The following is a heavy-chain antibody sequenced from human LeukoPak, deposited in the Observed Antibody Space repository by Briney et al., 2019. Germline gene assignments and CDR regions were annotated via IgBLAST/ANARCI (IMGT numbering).Heavy chain of an antibody. J-gene: IGHJ4*02. CDR3: AGGFGWLRFPYYFDY. CDR1: GFTFSSYW. CDR2: IKQDGSEK. V-gene: IGHV3-7*01. Sequence: GGSLRLSCAASGFTFSSYWMSWVRQAPGKGLEWVANIKQDGSEKYYVDSVKGRFTISRDNAKNSLYLQMNSLRAEDTAVYYCAGGFGWLRFPYYFDYWGQGTLVTVSS. D-gene: IGHD5-12*01.